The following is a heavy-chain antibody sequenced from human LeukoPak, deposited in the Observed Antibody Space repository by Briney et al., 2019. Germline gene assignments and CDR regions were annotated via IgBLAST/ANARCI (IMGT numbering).Heavy chain of an antibody. CDR2: IYWDDDK. J-gene: IGHJ4*02. CDR3: ALLLGYCSGGSCYSTQDFDY. V-gene: IGHV2-5*02. Sequence: SGPTPVQPTQTLTLTCTFSGFSLSTSGVGVGWIRQPPGKALEWLALIYWDDDKRYSPSLKSRLTITKDTSKNQVVLTMTNMDPVDTATYYCALLLGYCSGGSCYSTQDFDYWGQGTLVTVSS. CDR1: GFSLSTSGVG. D-gene: IGHD2-15*01.